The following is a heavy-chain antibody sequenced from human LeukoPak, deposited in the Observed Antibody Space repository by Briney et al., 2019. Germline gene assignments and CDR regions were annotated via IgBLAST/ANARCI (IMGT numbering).Heavy chain of an antibody. V-gene: IGHV1-2*02. D-gene: IGHD3-22*01. Sequence: ASVKVSCKASGYTFTGYYMHWVRQAPGQGLEWMGWINPNSGDTNYGQKFQGRVTMTRDTSISTAYMELSRLRSDDTAVYYCARGGRITMIVVVSPANWFDPWGQGTLVTVSS. CDR3: ARGGRITMIVVVSPANWFDP. J-gene: IGHJ5*02. CDR2: INPNSGDT. CDR1: GYTFTGYY.